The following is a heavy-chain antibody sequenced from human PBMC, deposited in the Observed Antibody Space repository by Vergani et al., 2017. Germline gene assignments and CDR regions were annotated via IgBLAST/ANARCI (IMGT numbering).Heavy chain of an antibody. J-gene: IGHJ5*02. V-gene: IGHV4-59*01. D-gene: IGHD3-10*01. CDR2: IYYSGST. CDR1: GGSISSYY. CDR3: ARDRYHYYGSGSPGWFDP. Sequence: QVQLQESGPGLVKPSETLSLTCTVSGGSISSYYWSWIRQPPGKGLEWIGYIYYSGSTNYNPSLKSRVTISVDTSKNQFSLKLSSVTAADTAVYYCARDRYHYYGSGSPGWFDPWGQGTLVTVSS.